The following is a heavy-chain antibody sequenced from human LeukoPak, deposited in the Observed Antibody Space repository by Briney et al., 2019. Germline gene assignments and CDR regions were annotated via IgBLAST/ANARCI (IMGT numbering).Heavy chain of an antibody. D-gene: IGHD3-10*01. V-gene: IGHV3-48*04. CDR1: GFTFSSYS. Sequence: GGSLRLSCAASGFTFSSYSMNWVRQVPGKGLEWVSYISSSGSTIYYADSVKGRFTISRDNAKNSLYLQMNSLRAEDTAVYYCARGGSGSYYNYFDYWGQGTLVTVSS. CDR2: ISSSGSTI. J-gene: IGHJ4*02. CDR3: ARGGSGSYYNYFDY.